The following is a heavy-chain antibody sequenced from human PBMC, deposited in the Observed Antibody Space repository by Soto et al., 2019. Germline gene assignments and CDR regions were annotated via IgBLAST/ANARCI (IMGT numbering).Heavy chain of an antibody. CDR1: GGSISSYY. J-gene: IGHJ4*02. V-gene: IGHV4-59*08. D-gene: IGHD3-9*01. CDR3: ASNYDILTGYFDY. Sequence: SETLSLTCTVSGGSISSYYGSWIRQPPGKGLEWIGYIYYSGSTNYNPSLKSRVTISVDTSKNQFSLKLSSVTAADTAVYYCASNYDILTGYFDYWGQGTLVTVSS. CDR2: IYYSGST.